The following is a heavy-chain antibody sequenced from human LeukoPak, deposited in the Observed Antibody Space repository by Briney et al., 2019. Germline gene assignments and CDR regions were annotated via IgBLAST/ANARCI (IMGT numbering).Heavy chain of an antibody. Sequence: GESLKIFCKGSGYSFTSYCVGWVRQMAGKGLEWMGIIYPGDSDTRYSPSFQGQVTISADKSISTAYLQWSSLKASDTAMYYCARLPGGSFSPKSDAFDIWGQGTMVTVSP. D-gene: IGHD3-16*01. J-gene: IGHJ3*02. CDR3: ARLPGGSFSPKSDAFDI. CDR1: GYSFTSYC. CDR2: IYPGDSDT. V-gene: IGHV5-51*01.